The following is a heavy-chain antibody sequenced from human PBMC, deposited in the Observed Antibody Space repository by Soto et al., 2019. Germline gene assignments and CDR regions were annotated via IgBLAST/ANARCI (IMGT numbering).Heavy chain of an antibody. Sequence: QVQLVQSGAEVKKPGASVKVSCKASGYTFTSYDINWVRQATGQGLEWMGWMNPNSGNTGYAQKLQGRVTMPTTTSISTAHMELSRLRSEDTAVYYWARGERAGAGTSVNYLDYLGQGNLGTVSS. J-gene: IGHJ4*02. CDR3: ARGERAGAGTSVNYLDY. CDR1: GYTFTSYD. V-gene: IGHV1-8*01. D-gene: IGHD6-19*01. CDR2: MNPNSGNT.